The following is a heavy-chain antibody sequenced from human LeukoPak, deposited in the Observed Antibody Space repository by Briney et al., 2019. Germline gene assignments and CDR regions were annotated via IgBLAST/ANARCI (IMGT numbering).Heavy chain of an antibody. J-gene: IGHJ4*02. CDR1: GFTFSSYS. Sequence: AGGSLRLSCAASGFTFSSYSMNWVRQAPGKGLEWVSSISSSSSYIYYADSVKGRFTISRDNAKNSLYLQMNSLRAKDTAVYYCARENRAAAGTFDYWGQGTLVTVSS. V-gene: IGHV3-21*01. D-gene: IGHD6-13*01. CDR2: ISSSSSYI. CDR3: ARENRAAAGTFDY.